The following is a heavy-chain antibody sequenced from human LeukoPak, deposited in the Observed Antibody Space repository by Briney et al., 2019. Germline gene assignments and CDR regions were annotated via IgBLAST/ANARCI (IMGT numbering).Heavy chain of an antibody. CDR3: AKDNRPVSGGAFDF. D-gene: IGHD1-14*01. J-gene: IGHJ4*02. CDR2: ISWKSDSI. V-gene: IGHV3-9*01. Sequence: PGGSLTLSCAASGFTFDDYAMHGFRRAPGKGLEWVGGISWKSDSIGYADSVKGRFTISRDNAKNSLYRQMNCLRAADTAFYFCAKDNRPVSGGAFDFWGQGTLVTVSS. CDR1: GFTFDDYA.